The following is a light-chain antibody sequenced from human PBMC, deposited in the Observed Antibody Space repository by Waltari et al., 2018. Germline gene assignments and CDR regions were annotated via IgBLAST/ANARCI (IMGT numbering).Light chain of an antibody. J-gene: IGKJ1*01. CDR1: QSVGSN. CDR3: QQYNNWPWT. V-gene: IGKV3-15*01. Sequence: EIVMTQSPATLSVSLGERATLSCRASQSVGSNYLAWYQQTPGQAPRLLISSASTRATGVPARFSGSGSGTDFTLTISSLQSEDFAIYYCQQYNNWPWTFGQGTKVEI. CDR2: SAS.